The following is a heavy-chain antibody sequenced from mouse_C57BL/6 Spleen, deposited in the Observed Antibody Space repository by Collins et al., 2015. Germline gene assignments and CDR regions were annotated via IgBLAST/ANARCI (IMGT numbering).Heavy chain of an antibody. V-gene: IGHV14-3*01. Sequence: EVQLQQSVAELVRPGASVKLSCTASGFSIKNTYMHWVKQRPEQGLEWIGRIDPANGNTKYAPKFQGKATITADTSSNTAYLQLSSLTSEDTAIYYCARSNYGSSYWYFDVWGTGTTVTVSS. J-gene: IGHJ1*03. CDR2: IDPANGNT. D-gene: IGHD1-1*01. CDR1: GFSIKNTY. CDR3: ARSNYGSSYWYFDV.